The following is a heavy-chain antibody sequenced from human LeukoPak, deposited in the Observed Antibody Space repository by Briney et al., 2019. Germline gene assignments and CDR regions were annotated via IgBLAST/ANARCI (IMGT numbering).Heavy chain of an antibody. CDR1: GGSISSYY. CDR2: IYYSGST. D-gene: IGHD3-22*01. V-gene: IGHV4-39*01. CDR3: ARQAPPYYYDSSGYYGN. J-gene: IGHJ4*02. Sequence: SETLSLTCTVSGGSISSYYWGWIRQPPGKGLEWIGSIYYSGSTYYNPSLKSRVTISVDTSKNQFSLKLSSVTAADTAVYYCARQAPPYYYDSSGYYGNWGQGTLVTVSS.